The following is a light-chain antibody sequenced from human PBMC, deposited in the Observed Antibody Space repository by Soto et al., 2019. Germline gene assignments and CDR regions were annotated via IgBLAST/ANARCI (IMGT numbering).Light chain of an antibody. V-gene: IGKV1-39*01. J-gene: IGKJ1*01. CDR1: QSISSY. Sequence: DIQMTQSPSSLSASVGDRVTITCRASQSISSYLNWYQQKPGKAPKLLIYAASSLQGGVPSRFSGSGSGTDFTLTISSLQPEDFATYYWQQTYSTPETFGQGTKVEI. CDR2: AAS. CDR3: QQTYSTPET.